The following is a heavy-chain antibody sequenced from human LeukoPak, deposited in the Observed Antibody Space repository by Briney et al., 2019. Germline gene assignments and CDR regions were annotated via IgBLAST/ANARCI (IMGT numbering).Heavy chain of an antibody. CDR1: GGSITGYY. D-gene: IGHD6-19*01. CDR3: ARHIPVSYDAFDL. J-gene: IGHJ3*01. Sequence: SETLSLTCTVSGGSITGYYWSWIRQPPGKGPEWIAYVYFTGRTLYNPSLESRVTISVDTSKTQFSLGLTSVTAADTAVYYCARHIPVSYDAFDLWGRGTTVTVSS. CDR2: VYFTGRT. V-gene: IGHV4-59*08.